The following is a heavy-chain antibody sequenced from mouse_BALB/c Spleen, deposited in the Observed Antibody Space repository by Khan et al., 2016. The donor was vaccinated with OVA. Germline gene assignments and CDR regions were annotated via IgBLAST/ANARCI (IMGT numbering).Heavy chain of an antibody. CDR1: GYTFTSYW. J-gene: IGHJ3*01. D-gene: IGHD4-1*01. CDR2: IYPENTDT. V-gene: IGHV1-5*01. CDR3: TRRNWDGAWFAY. Sequence: VQLQQSGTVLARPGASVKMSCKASGYTFTSYWMHWVKQRPGQGLEWIGDIYPENTDTNYNQKFKGKATLTAVKSTSTAYMELSSLTNEDSAVYYCTRRNWDGAWFAYWGQGTLVTVSA.